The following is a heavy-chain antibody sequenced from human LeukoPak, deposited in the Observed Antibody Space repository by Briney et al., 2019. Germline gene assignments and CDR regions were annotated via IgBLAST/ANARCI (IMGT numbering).Heavy chain of an antibody. CDR2: ISAYNGNT. Sequence: GASVKVSCKASGYTFTSYGISWVRQAPGQGLEWMGWISAYNGNTNYAQKLQGRVTMTTDTSTSTAYMELRSLRSDDTAVYYRARDIVVVPAAIEFYYYYGMDVWGQGTTVTVSS. J-gene: IGHJ6*02. D-gene: IGHD2-2*02. CDR3: ARDIVVVPAAIEFYYYYGMDV. CDR1: GYTFTSYG. V-gene: IGHV1-18*01.